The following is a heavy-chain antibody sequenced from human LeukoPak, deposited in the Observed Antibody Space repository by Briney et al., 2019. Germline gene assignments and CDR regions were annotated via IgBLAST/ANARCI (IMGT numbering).Heavy chain of an antibody. CDR2: IYYSGST. D-gene: IGHD5-24*01. CDR1: GGSISSGGYY. J-gene: IGHJ4*02. V-gene: IGHV4-31*03. CDR3: GRGGGDVYNVFDY. Sequence: SETLSLTCTVSGGSISSGGYYWSWIRQHPGKGLEWIGYIYYSGSTYYNPSLKSRLTISVDTSKNQFSLKLSSVSAADTAVYYCGRGGGDVYNVFDYWGQGTLVTVSS.